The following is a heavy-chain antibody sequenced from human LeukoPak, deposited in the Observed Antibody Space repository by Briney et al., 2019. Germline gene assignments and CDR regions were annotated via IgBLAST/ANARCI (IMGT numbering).Heavy chain of an antibody. CDR1: GYTFTSYD. J-gene: IGHJ4*02. Sequence: ASVKVSCKASGYTFTSYDINWVRQAPGKGLEWMGGFDPEDGETIYAQKFQGRVTMTEDTSTDTAYMELSSLRSEDTAVYYCATGPKWELLPVFDYWGQGTLVTVSS. V-gene: IGHV1-24*01. CDR3: ATGPKWELLPVFDY. CDR2: FDPEDGET. D-gene: IGHD1-26*01.